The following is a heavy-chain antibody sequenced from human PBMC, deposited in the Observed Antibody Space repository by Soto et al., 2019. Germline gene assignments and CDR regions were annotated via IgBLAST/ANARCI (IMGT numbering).Heavy chain of an antibody. V-gene: IGHV1-69*01. CDR3: ARDHYYDSSGYYPTYFDY. D-gene: IGHD3-22*01. CDR2: IIPIFGTA. Sequence: SVKVSCKASGGTFSSYAISWVQQAPVQGLEWMGGIIPIFGTANYAQKFQGRVTITADESTSTAYMELSSLRSEDTAVYYCARDHYYDSSGYYPTYFDYWGQGTLVTVSS. J-gene: IGHJ4*02. CDR1: GGTFSSYA.